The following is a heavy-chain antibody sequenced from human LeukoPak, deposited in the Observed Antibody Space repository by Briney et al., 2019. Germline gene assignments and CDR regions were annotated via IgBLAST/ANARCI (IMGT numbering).Heavy chain of an antibody. CDR2: IYYSGST. Sequence: PSEALSLTCTVSGGPINSYYWSWIRQPPGEGLEWIGYIYYSGSTNYNPSLKSRVTISVDTSKNQFSLKLSSVTAADTAVYYCARMSIYYMDVWGKGTTVTVSS. CDR1: GGPINSYY. D-gene: IGHD6-6*01. J-gene: IGHJ6*03. V-gene: IGHV4-59*01. CDR3: ARMSIYYMDV.